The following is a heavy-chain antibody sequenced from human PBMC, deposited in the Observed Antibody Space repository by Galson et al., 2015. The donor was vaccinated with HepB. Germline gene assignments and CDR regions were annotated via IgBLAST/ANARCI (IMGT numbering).Heavy chain of an antibody. CDR2: IWYDGSHE. J-gene: IGHJ4*02. CDR3: ARDRNPYCDGSDCYTLDS. CDR1: GFTFSSYR. D-gene: IGHD2-21*01. V-gene: IGHV3-33*08. Sequence: SLRLSCAASGFTFSSYRMHWVRQAPGKGLQWVAVIWYDGSHEYYVDPVKGRFTISRDNSKNTLYLQMESLRADDTAAYHCARDRNPYCDGSDCYTLDSWGQGTLVTVSS.